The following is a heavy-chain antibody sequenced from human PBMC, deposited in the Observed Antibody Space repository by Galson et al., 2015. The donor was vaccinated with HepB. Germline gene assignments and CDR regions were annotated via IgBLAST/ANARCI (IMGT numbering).Heavy chain of an antibody. J-gene: IGHJ4*02. CDR1: GFAFNTYG. CDR3: AKKIPGTYYMLPDY. V-gene: IGHV3-30*18. CDR2: TSSDESRK. Sequence: SLRLSCAASGFAFNTYGMYWVRQAPGKGLEWVAVTSSDESRKEYADSVKGRFTISRDNSKNTLYLQMNSLRTEDTAVYYCAKKIPGTYYMLPDYWGQGTLVTVSS. D-gene: IGHD3-10*01.